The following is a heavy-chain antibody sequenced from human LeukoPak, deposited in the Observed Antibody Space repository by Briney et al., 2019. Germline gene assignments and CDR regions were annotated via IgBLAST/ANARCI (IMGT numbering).Heavy chain of an antibody. CDR1: GFTFSSYA. CDR3: ARETYCSSTSCYLDYYYGMDV. J-gene: IGHJ6*02. D-gene: IGHD2-2*01. V-gene: IGHV3-30*04. Sequence: GRSLRLSCAASGFTFSSYAMHWVRQAPGKGLEWVAVISYDGSNKYYADSVKGRFTISRDNSKNTLYLQMNSLRAEDTAVYYCARETYCSSTSCYLDYYYGMDVWGQGTTVTVSS. CDR2: ISYDGSNK.